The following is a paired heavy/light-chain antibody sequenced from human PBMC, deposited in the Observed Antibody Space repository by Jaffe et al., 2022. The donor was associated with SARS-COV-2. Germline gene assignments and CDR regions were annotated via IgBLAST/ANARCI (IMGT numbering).Light chain of an antibody. Sequence: EIVLTQSPATLSLSPGERATLSCRASQSVSSYLAWYQQKPGQAPRLLIYDASNRATGIPARFSGSGSGTDFTLTISSLEPEDFAVYYCQQRSNWPPGITFGQGTRLEIK. CDR2: DAS. J-gene: IGKJ5*01. CDR3: QQRSNWPPGIT. V-gene: IGKV3-11*01. CDR1: QSVSSY.
Heavy chain of an antibody. V-gene: IGHV3-66*02. Sequence: EVQLVESGGGLVQPGGSLRLSCAASGFTVSSNYMSWVRQAPGKGLEWVSVIYSGGSTYYADSVKGRFTISRDNSKNTLYLQMNSLRAEDTAVYYCARANRGAGFSTVPMRDKGFFAFDIWGQGTMVTVSS. D-gene: IGHD3-10*01. CDR2: IYSGGST. CDR1: GFTVSSNY. CDR3: ARANRGAGFSTVPMRDKGFFAFDI. J-gene: IGHJ3*02.